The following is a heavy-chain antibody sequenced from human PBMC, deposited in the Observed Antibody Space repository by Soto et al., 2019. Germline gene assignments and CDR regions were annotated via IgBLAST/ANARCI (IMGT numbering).Heavy chain of an antibody. V-gene: IGHV3-30-3*01. Sequence: QVQLVESGGGVVQPGRSLRLSCAASGFTFSSYAMHWVRQAPGKGLEWVAVISYDGSNKYYADSVKGRFTISRDNSKNTLYLQMNSLRAEDTAVYYCARDTYDLWSGYYTGTNHWFDPWGQVTLVTVSS. CDR3: ARDTYDLWSGYYTGTNHWFDP. CDR1: GFTFSSYA. CDR2: ISYDGSNK. D-gene: IGHD3-3*01. J-gene: IGHJ5*02.